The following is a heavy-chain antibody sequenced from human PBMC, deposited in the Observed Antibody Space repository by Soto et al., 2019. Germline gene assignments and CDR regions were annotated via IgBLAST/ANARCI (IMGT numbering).Heavy chain of an antibody. V-gene: IGHV4-39*01. CDR3: ARGRGYSYGLDP. CDR1: GGSITSSSYY. Sequence: PSETLSLTCTVSGGSITSSSYYWGWIRQPPGKGLEWIGNIYYSGSTYYNPSLKSRVTISVDTSKTQFSLKLSSVTAADTAVYYCARGRGYSYGLDPWGQGTLVTVSS. D-gene: IGHD5-18*01. CDR2: IYYSGST. J-gene: IGHJ5*02.